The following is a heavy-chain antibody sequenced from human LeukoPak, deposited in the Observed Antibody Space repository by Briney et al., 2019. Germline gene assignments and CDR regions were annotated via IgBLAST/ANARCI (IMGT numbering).Heavy chain of an antibody. Sequence: GESLKISCKGSGYTFTTYWVTWVRQMPGKGLEWVGVIYPGDSEVIYSPSFQGHVTISTDNSITTAYLQWSSLKASDTAMFYCARYSNNLGVDVWGQGTTVTVSS. V-gene: IGHV5-51*01. CDR1: GYTFTTYW. CDR3: ARYSNNLGVDV. CDR2: IYPGDSEV. D-gene: IGHD4-11*01. J-gene: IGHJ6*02.